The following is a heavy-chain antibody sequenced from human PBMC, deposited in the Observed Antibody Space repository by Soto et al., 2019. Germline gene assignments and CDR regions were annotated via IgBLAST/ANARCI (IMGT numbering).Heavy chain of an antibody. D-gene: IGHD3-3*01. J-gene: IGHJ5*02. CDR2: IYHSGST. V-gene: IGHV4-4*02. CDR1: GGSISSSNW. CDR3: ARAGDYDFWSGYPVNDWFDP. Sequence: KTSETLSLTCAVSGGSISSSNWWSWVRQPPGKGLEWIGEIYHSGSTNYNPSLKSRVTISVDKSKNQFSLKLSSVTAADTAVYYCARAGDYDFWSGYPVNDWFDPWGQGTLVTVSS.